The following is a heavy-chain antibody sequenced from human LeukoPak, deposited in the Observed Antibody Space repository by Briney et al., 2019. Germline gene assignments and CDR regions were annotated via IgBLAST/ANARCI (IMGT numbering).Heavy chain of an antibody. CDR1: GGSISSSSW. J-gene: IGHJ5*02. CDR2: IFHSGST. CDR3: AKGGYDILTGYNNWFDP. D-gene: IGHD3-9*01. Sequence: SETLSLTCVVSGGSISSSSWWSWVRQPPGKGLDWIGEIFHSGSTNYNPSLKSRLTISLDKSKNQFSLKLSSVTAADTAVYFCAKGGYDILTGYNNWFDPWGQGTLVTVSS. V-gene: IGHV4-4*02.